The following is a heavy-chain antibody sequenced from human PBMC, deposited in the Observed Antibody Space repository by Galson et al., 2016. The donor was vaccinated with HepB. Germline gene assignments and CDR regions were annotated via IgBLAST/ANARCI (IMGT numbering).Heavy chain of an antibody. D-gene: IGHD5-24*01. J-gene: IGHJ4*02. CDR2: IGPHNGNT. V-gene: IGHV1-18*01. Sequence: SVKVSCKASGYTFTRFGISWVRQAPGQGLEWMGWIGPHNGNTNYAQDFQGRLTMTRNTSITTVYMELSNLRSQDTAVYYCARDGYNYPYYFDSWGQGTLVTVSS. CDR1: GYTFTRFG. CDR3: ARDGYNYPYYFDS.